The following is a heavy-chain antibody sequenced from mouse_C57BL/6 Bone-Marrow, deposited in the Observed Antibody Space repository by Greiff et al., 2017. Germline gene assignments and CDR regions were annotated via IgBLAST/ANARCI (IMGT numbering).Heavy chain of an antibody. V-gene: IGHV1-69*01. J-gene: IGHJ3*01. CDR1: GYTFTSYW. CDR3: ATTGRVAY. Sequence: QVQLQQPGAELVMPGASVKLSCKASGYTFTSYWMHWVKQRPGQGLEWIGEIDPSDSYTNYNQKFKGKSTLTVDKSSSTAYMQLSSLTSEDSAVYYCATTGRVAYWGQGTLVTVSA. CDR2: IDPSDSYT.